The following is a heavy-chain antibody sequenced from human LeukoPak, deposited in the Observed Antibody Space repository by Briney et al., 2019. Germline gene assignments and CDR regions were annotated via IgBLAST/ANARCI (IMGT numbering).Heavy chain of an antibody. CDR3: AKSQDGGRLFHFDY. CDR1: GFTFSSYA. V-gene: IGHV3-23*01. J-gene: IGHJ4*02. Sequence: GSLRLSCAASGFTFSSYAMSWVRQAPGKGLEWVSVISGSGGSTYSADSVKGRFTISRDNSKNTLYLQMNSLRAEDTAVYFCAKSQDGGRLFHFDYWGQGTLVTVSS. CDR2: ISGSGGST. D-gene: IGHD1-26*01.